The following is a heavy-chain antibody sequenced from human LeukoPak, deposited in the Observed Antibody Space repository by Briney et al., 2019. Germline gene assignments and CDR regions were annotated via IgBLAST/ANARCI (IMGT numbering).Heavy chain of an antibody. CDR2: ISAYNGNT. CDR1: DYTFTSYG. Sequence: ASVKVSCKASDYTFTSYGISWVRQAPGQGLEWMGWISAYNGNTNYAQKLQGRVTMTTDISTSTAYMELRSLRSDDTAVYYCARDAPYYYDSSGYYYYYGMDVWGQGATVTVSS. J-gene: IGHJ6*02. V-gene: IGHV1-18*01. D-gene: IGHD3-22*01. CDR3: ARDAPYYYDSSGYYYYYGMDV.